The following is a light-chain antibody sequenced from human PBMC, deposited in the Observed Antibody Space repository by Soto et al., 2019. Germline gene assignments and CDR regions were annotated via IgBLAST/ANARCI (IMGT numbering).Light chain of an antibody. V-gene: IGLV2-23*01. Sequence: QSALTQPASVSGSPGQSITISCTGTSSDVGSFNFVSWYQHHPGKAPKLMIFEDSKWPSGVVNRFSGSKSGNTASLTISGLQAEDEAAYYCCSYADSSTHVVFGGGTKVTVL. CDR2: EDS. J-gene: IGLJ2*01. CDR3: CSYADSSTHVV. CDR1: SSDVGSFNF.